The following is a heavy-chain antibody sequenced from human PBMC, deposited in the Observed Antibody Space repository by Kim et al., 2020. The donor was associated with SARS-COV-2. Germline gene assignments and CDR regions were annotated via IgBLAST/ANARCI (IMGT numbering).Heavy chain of an antibody. Sequence: STIYSTDTVKGRFPHSRDNAKNSLYLQRNSLRAEDTAVYYCGKYAFDIWGQGTMVTVSS. J-gene: IGHJ3*02. CDR3: GKYAFDI. V-gene: IGHV3-48*04. CDR2: STI.